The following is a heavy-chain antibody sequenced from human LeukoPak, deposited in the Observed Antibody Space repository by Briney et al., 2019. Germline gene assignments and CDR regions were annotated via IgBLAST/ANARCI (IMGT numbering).Heavy chain of an antibody. CDR3: ARGGLYCGGDCYVDH. D-gene: IGHD2-21*02. J-gene: IGHJ4*02. CDR2: VNHSGGT. V-gene: IGHV4-34*01. Sequence: NSSETLSLTCAVYGGSFSGYYWSWIRQPPGKGLEWIGEVNHSGGTNYNPYLKSRVTISVDTSKNQFSLKLSSVTAADTAVYYCARGGLYCGGDCYVDHCGQGSLVTVSS. CDR1: GGSFSGYY.